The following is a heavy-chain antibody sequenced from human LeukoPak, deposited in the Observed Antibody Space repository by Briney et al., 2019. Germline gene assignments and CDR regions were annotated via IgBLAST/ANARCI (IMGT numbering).Heavy chain of an antibody. CDR1: GFTVSSNY. Sequence: GGSLRLSCAASGFTVSSNYMSWVRQAPGKGLEWVSVIYSGGSTYYADSVKGRFTISRDNSKNTLYLQMNSVRAEDTALYFCAKVVNSGSYYYFDYWGQGAPVTVSS. CDR2: IYSGGST. D-gene: IGHD1-26*01. CDR3: AKVVNSGSYYYFDY. J-gene: IGHJ4*02. V-gene: IGHV3-53*01.